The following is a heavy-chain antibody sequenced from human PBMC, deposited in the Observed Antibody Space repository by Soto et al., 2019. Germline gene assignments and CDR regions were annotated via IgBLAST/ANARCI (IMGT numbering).Heavy chain of an antibody. CDR1: GFTFSGSA. J-gene: IGHJ4*02. CDR3: TRNGLPYDFWSG. CDR2: IRSKANSYAT. Sequence: GGSLRLSCAASGFTFSGSAMHWVRQASGKGLEWVGRIRSKANSYATAYAASVKGRFTISRDDSKNTAYLQMNSLKTEDTAVYYCTRNGLPYDFWSGWGQGTLVTVSS. V-gene: IGHV3-73*01. D-gene: IGHD3-3*01.